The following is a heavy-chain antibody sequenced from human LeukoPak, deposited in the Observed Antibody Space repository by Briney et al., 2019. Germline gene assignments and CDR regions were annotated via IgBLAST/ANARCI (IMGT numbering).Heavy chain of an antibody. Sequence: VESLKISCKGSGYSFTSYWIGWVRQMPGKGLEWMGIIYPGDSDTRYSPSFQGQVTISADKSISTAYPQWSSLRASDTAMYYCARIIVGATKDAFDIWGQGTMVTVSS. CDR2: IYPGDSDT. J-gene: IGHJ3*02. D-gene: IGHD1-26*01. V-gene: IGHV5-51*01. CDR3: ARIIVGATKDAFDI. CDR1: GYSFTSYW.